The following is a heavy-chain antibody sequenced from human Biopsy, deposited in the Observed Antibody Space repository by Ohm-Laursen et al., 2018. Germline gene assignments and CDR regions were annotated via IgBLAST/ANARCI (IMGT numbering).Heavy chain of an antibody. Sequence: GTLSLTCAASGFTLSYYSMTWVRQAPGKGLEWVSSIRSGGDYMFYADSVKGRFTISRDNAKNSLYLQMNSLRAEDTAVYYCARDQRGPSLLEAKLTPNYFDYWGRGSLVTVSS. V-gene: IGHV3-21*01. CDR3: ARDQRGPSLLEAKLTPNYFDY. D-gene: IGHD1-1*01. CDR1: GFTLSYYS. J-gene: IGHJ4*02. CDR2: IRSGGDYM.